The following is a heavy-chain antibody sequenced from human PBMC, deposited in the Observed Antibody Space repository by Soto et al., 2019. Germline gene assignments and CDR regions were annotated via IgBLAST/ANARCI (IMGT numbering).Heavy chain of an antibody. D-gene: IGHD2-15*01. J-gene: IGHJ5*02. CDR1: VVSISRSSYS. CDR2: LYYSGNT. Sequence: SETLSLTCTFSVVSISRSSYSCAWIRQPPGKGLEWIGTLYYSGNTHYNPSLKSRVTISVDTSKNQFSLKLSSVTAADTAVYYCATRQGGSYNWFEPWGQGTLVTVSS. V-gene: IGHV4-39*01. CDR3: ATRQGGSYNWFEP.